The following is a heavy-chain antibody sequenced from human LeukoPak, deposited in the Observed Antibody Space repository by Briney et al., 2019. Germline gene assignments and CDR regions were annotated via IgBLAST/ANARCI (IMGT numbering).Heavy chain of an antibody. J-gene: IGHJ5*02. CDR3: ARGSLYQGSYYHFWSGPMGGNWFDP. CDR2: IYYSGST. V-gene: IGHV4-30-4*08. CDR1: GGSISSGDYY. D-gene: IGHD3-3*01. Sequence: SQTLSLTCTVSGGSISSGDYYWSWIRQPPVNGLEWIGYIYYSGSTYYNPSLKSRVTISVDTSKNQFSLTLSSVRAPDTAVYYCARGSLYQGSYYHFWSGPMGGNWFDPWGQGTLVTVSS.